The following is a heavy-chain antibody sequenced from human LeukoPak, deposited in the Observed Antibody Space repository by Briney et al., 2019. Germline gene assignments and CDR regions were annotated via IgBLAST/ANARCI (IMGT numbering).Heavy chain of an antibody. CDR2: IVSGGTT. D-gene: IGHD1-26*01. J-gene: IGHJ3*02. V-gene: IGHV3-66*01. CDR1: GLSVNSNY. Sequence: GGSLRLSCAASGLSVNSNYMSWVRQAPGKGPEWVSIIVSGGTTYYTDSVKGRFTISRDNSKNTLYLQMNSLRAEDTALYSCARTIVGAAHDAFDIWGRGTMVTVSS. CDR3: ARTIVGAAHDAFDI.